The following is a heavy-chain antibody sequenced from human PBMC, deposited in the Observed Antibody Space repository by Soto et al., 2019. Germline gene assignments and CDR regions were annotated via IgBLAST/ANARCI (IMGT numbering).Heavy chain of an antibody. Sequence: DVKLVETGGDLIQPGGSLRLSCAASGFNVNSNSMNWVRQAPGKGLEWLSLIHSDSNTKYADSVKGRFTISRDSSENKLYLQMNSLRAEDTAVYYCARHGWLESWGQGTLVTVPS. CDR3: ARHGWLES. J-gene: IGHJ5*01. CDR2: IHSDSNT. V-gene: IGHV3-53*02. CDR1: GFNVNSNS.